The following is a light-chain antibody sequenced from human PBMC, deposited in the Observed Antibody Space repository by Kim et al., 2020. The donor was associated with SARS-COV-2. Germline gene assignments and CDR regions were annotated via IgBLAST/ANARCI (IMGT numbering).Light chain of an antibody. CDR1: QNIDSW. CDR3: KNYNSYAART. Sequence: VGDRVTISCRAAQNIDSWLALYQQKPGKAPKLLIFKTSILHSGVPSRFSRSVSGTEFTLTISSLQPDDFATYYCKNYNSYAARTFGQGTKVDIK. CDR2: KTS. V-gene: IGKV1-5*03. J-gene: IGKJ1*01.